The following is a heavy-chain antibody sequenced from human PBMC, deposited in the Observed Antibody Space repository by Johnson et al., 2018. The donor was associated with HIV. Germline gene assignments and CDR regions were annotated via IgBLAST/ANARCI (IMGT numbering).Heavy chain of an antibody. D-gene: IGHD2-8*01. CDR3: ARDGRVLDAFDI. J-gene: IGHJ3*02. Sequence: VQLVESGGGLVQPGGSLRLSCAASGFTFDDYTMHWVRQAPGKGLEWVSLISWDGGSTYYADAVKGRFTISRDNSKNSLYLQMNSLRAEDTAVYYCARDGRVLDAFDIWGQGTMVTVSS. CDR1: GFTFDDYT. CDR2: ISWDGGST. V-gene: IGHV3-43*01.